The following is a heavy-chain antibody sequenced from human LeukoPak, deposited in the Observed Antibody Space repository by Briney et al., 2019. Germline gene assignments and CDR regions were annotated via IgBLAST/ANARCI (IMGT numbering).Heavy chain of an antibody. CDR3: ARALRIYYYFDY. Sequence: PGGSLRLSCAASGFTVSSNYMSWVRQAPGKGLEWVSVIYSDGSTYYADSVKGRFTISRDNSKNTLYLQMNSLRAEDTAVYYCARALRIYYYFDYWGQGTLVTVSS. V-gene: IGHV3-66*01. D-gene: IGHD1-26*01. CDR1: GFTVSSNY. J-gene: IGHJ4*02. CDR2: IYSDGST.